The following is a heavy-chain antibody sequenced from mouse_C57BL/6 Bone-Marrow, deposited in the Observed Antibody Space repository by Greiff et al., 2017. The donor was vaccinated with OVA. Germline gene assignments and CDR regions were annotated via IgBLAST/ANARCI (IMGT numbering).Heavy chain of an antibody. J-gene: IGHJ3*01. V-gene: IGHV1-31*01. D-gene: IGHD2-4*01. CDR3: AIRGTYYDYAWFAY. CDR1: GYSFTGYY. Sequence: EVQLQESGPELVKPGASVKISCKASGYSFTGYYMHWVKQSHGNILDWIGYIYPYNGVSSYNQKFKGKATLTVDKSSSTAYMELRSLTSEDSAVYYCAIRGTYYDYAWFAYWGQGTLVTVSA. CDR2: IYPYNGVS.